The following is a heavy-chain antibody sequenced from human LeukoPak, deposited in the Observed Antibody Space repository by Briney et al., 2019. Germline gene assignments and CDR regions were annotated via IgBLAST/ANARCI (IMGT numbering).Heavy chain of an antibody. CDR3: ARSGSIVGAYHPLDY. J-gene: IGHJ4*02. V-gene: IGHV3-48*04. CDR1: GFTFSSYS. CDR2: ISSSSSTI. Sequence: GGSLRLSCAASGFTFSSYSMNWVRQAPGKGLEWVSYISSSSSTIYYADSVKGRFTISRDNAKNSLYLQMNSLRAEDTAVYYCARSGSIVGAYHPLDYWGQGTLVTVSS. D-gene: IGHD1-26*01.